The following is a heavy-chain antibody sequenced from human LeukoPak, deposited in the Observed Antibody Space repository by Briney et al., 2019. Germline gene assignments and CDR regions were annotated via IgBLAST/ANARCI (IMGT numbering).Heavy chain of an antibody. J-gene: IGHJ4*02. D-gene: IGHD6-13*01. CDR3: AKGRKDSSWFAVDY. V-gene: IGHV3-23*01. CDR2: ISGSGLTT. Sequence: GGSLRLSCAASGFTFSSYEMNGVRQAPGKGLAWVSAISGSGLTTFYADSVKGRFTISRDNSKNTLFLQMNSLRAEDTAVYYCAKGRKDSSWFAVDYWGQGTLVTVSS. CDR1: GFTFSSYE.